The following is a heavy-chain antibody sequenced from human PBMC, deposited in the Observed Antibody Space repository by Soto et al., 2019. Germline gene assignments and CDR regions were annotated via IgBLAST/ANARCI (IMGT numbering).Heavy chain of an antibody. CDR2: IIPIFGTA. V-gene: IGHV1-69*13. D-gene: IGHD2-21*02. CDR1: GGTFSSYA. Sequence: SVKISCKASGGTFSSYAISWVRQAPGQGLEWMGGIIPIFGTANYAQKFQGRVTITADESTSTAYMELSSLRSEDTAVYYCARSADGAYCGGDCYWYFDYWGQGTLVPVSS. J-gene: IGHJ4*02. CDR3: ARSADGAYCGGDCYWYFDY.